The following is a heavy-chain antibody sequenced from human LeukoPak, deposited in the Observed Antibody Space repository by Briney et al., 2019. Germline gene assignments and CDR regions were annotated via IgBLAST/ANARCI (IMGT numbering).Heavy chain of an antibody. CDR3: ARNYHASYFSGYYLQGTPFDY. D-gene: IGHD3-22*01. Sequence: GGSLRLSCTASTFTFSNYAMSWVRQAPGKGLEWVSAISGSGDSTYYADSVKGRFTISRDNANNSLYLQMNSLRAEDTAVYYCARNYHASYFSGYYLQGTPFDYWGQGTLVTVSS. J-gene: IGHJ4*02. CDR2: ISGSGDST. V-gene: IGHV3-23*01. CDR1: TFTFSNYA.